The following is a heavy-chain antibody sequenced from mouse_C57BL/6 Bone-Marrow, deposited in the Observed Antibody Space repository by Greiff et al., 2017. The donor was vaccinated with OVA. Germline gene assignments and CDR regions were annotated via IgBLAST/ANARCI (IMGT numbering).Heavy chain of an antibody. CDR3: ARSGIYDGYYDYAMDY. J-gene: IGHJ4*01. D-gene: IGHD2-3*01. CDR2: IFPGSGST. Sequence: VQLQQSGPELVKPGASVKISCKASGYTFTDYYINWVKQRPGQGLEWIGWIFPGSGSTYYNEKFKGKATLTVDKSSSTAYMLLSSLTSEDSAVYFCARSGIYDGYYDYAMDYWGQGTSVTVSS. CDR1: GYTFTDYY. V-gene: IGHV1-75*01.